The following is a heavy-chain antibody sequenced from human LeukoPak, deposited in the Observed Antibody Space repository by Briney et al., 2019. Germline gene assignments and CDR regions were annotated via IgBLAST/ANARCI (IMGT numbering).Heavy chain of an antibody. V-gene: IGHV3-30*18. CDR2: ISYDGGTK. J-gene: IGHJ4*02. CDR3: AKTQSSSWYYFDY. CDR1: GFTFSSYG. Sequence: PGGSLRLSCAASGFTFSSYGMHWVRQAPGKGLEWVAVISYDGGTKYYADSVKGRLTISRDNSKNTLYLQMNSLRAEDTAVYYCAKTQSSSWYYFDYWGQGTLVTVSS. D-gene: IGHD6-13*01.